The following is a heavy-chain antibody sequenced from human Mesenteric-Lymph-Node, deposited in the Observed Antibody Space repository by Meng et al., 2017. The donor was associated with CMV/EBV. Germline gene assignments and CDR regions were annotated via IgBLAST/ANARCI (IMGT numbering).Heavy chain of an antibody. CDR1: GGSVSSGSYY. J-gene: IGHJ6*02. CDR3: ARDNPSNHPEDYYYGMDV. Sequence: SETLSLTCTVSGGSVSSGSYYWSWIRQPPGKGLEWIGYIYYSGSTNYNPSLKSRVTISVDTSKNQFSLKLSSVTAADTAVYYCARDNPSNHPEDYYYGMDVWGQGTTVTVSS. CDR2: IYYSGST. V-gene: IGHV4-61*01. D-gene: IGHD1-14*01.